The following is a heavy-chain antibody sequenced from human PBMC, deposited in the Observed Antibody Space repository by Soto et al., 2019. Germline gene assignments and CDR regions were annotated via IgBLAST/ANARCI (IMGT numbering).Heavy chain of an antibody. Sequence: QVQFVQSGAEVKKPGASVKVSCKASGYTFTRYAMHWVRQAPGQGLAWMGWINVGNGNPKYSQKFQGRVNITRDTAANTGYRELSSLTSEDTAVYYCEREDARGSGWYHWFDPWGQGTLVTVSS. CDR3: EREDARGSGWYHWFDP. D-gene: IGHD6-19*01. V-gene: IGHV1-3*01. CDR1: GYTFTRYA. CDR2: INVGNGNP. J-gene: IGHJ5*02.